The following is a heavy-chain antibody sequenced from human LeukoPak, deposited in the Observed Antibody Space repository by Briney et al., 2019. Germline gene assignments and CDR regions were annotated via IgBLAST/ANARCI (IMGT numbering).Heavy chain of an antibody. D-gene: IGHD3-10*01. CDR3: ARARAMVRGVKDHDAFDI. V-gene: IGHV3-23*01. CDR2: ISGSGGTT. J-gene: IGHJ3*02. Sequence: GGSLRLSYAASGFPLSSYAMTWVSQAPGKGLEWVSVISGSGGTTFYADSVKGRFTISRDNSENTLYLQMNSLRVEDTAVYYCARARAMVRGVKDHDAFDIWGQGTMVTVSS. CDR1: GFPLSSYA.